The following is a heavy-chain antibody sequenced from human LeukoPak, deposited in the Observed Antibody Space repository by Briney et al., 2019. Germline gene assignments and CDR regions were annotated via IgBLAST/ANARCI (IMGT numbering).Heavy chain of an antibody. D-gene: IGHD4-17*01. Sequence: GRSLRLSCAASGFTFSSYGMHWVRQAPGKGLEWVAVISYDGSNKYYADSVKGRFTISRDNSKNTLYLQMNSLRAEDTAVYYCAKKGGVYVDYGSFSEYFQHWGQGTLVTVSS. J-gene: IGHJ1*01. CDR1: GFTFSSYG. CDR3: AKKGGVYVDYGSFSEYFQH. CDR2: ISYDGSNK. V-gene: IGHV3-30*18.